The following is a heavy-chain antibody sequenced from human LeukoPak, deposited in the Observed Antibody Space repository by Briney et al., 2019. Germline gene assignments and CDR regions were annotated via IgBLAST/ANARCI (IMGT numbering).Heavy chain of an antibody. V-gene: IGHV3-9*01. CDR2: ISWNSDNI. J-gene: IGHJ4*02. CDR1: GFTFDDYA. Sequence: GGSLRLSCAVSGFTFDDYAMHWVRQVPGKGLEWVSCISWNSDNIGYADSVKGRFTISRDNAKNSLYLQMNSLRAEDTAVYYCARARGSYVAFDYWGQGTLVTVSS. CDR3: ARARGSYVAFDY. D-gene: IGHD1-26*01.